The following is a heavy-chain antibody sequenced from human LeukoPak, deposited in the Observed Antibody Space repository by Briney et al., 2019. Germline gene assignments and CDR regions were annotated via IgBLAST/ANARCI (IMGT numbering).Heavy chain of an antibody. Sequence: ASVKVSCKTSGYIFTTYAIHWVRQAPGRGLEWMGLINADDGNTRYSQRFQGRVTITRDTSANTAYMELSSLRFEDTAVYYCARGSGGYYYDSIDYWGQGTLVTVSS. CDR3: ARGSGGYYYDSIDY. CDR1: GYIFTTYA. CDR2: INADDGNT. V-gene: IGHV1-3*01. J-gene: IGHJ4*02. D-gene: IGHD3-22*01.